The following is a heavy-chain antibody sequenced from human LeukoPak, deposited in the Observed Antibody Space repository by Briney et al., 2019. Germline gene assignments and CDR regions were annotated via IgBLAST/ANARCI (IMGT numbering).Heavy chain of an antibody. CDR3: ARVRCSSSSCYPDY. CDR2: IYYSGST. Sequence: PSETLSLTCTVSGGSVSSGSYYWRWSRQPPGRGLEWIGYIYYSGSTNYNPSLKSQVPISLDTSKTQFSLKLSSVTAADTAVYYCARVRCSSSSCYPDYWGQGTLVTVSS. V-gene: IGHV4-61*01. CDR1: GGSVSSGSYY. J-gene: IGHJ4*02. D-gene: IGHD2-2*01.